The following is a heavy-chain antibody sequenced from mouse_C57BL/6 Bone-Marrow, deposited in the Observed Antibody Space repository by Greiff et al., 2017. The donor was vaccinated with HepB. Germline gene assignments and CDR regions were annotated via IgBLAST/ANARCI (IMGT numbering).Heavy chain of an antibody. J-gene: IGHJ4*01. CDR3: ARVHYGSSYAMDY. CDR1: GFTFSDYY. CDR2: INYDGSST. V-gene: IGHV5-16*01. D-gene: IGHD1-1*01. Sequence: EVQLVESEGGLVQPGSSMKLSCTASGFTFSDYYMAWVRQVPEKGLEWVANINYDGSSTYYLDSLKSRFIISRDNAKNILYLQMSSLKSEDTATYYCARVHYGSSYAMDYWGQGTSVTVSS.